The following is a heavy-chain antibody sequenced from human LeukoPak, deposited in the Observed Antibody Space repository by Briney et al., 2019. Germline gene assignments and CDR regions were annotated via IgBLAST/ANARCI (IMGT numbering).Heavy chain of an antibody. Sequence: GGSLRLSCEASGFTFSSYWMHWVRQAPGKGLVWVSHINTDGSSTNYADSVRGRFTVSRDNAKNTLNLQMNILRVEDTAVYYCARDNGGVDYWGQGTLVTVSS. V-gene: IGHV3-74*01. D-gene: IGHD2-8*01. J-gene: IGHJ4*02. CDR1: GFTFSSYW. CDR3: ARDNGGVDY. CDR2: INTDGSST.